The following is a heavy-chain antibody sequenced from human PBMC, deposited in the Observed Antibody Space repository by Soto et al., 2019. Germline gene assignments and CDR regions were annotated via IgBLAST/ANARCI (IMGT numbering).Heavy chain of an antibody. J-gene: IGHJ4*02. CDR1: GHTFHNYA. CDR2: SSGSGGST. Sequence: EVQLLESGGGLEQPGGSLRLSCVGSGHTFHNYAMTWVRQAPGKGLEWVSGSSGSGGSTYYADSVRGRFTISRDDSKNTLYLQMTSLRAEDTAVYYCAKVSRGIGVVPAARNWGQGTLVTVSS. V-gene: IGHV3-23*01. D-gene: IGHD2-2*01. CDR3: AKVSRGIGVVPAARN.